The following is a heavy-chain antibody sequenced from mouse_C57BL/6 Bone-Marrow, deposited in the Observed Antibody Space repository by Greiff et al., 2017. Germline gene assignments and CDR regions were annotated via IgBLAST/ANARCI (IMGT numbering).Heavy chain of an antibody. CDR3: ARQSVYRPFVGYAMDY. D-gene: IGHD2-14*01. V-gene: IGHV1-54*01. J-gene: IGHJ4*01. CDR1: EYAFTNYL. CDR2: INPGSGGT. Sequence: VQRVESGAELVRPGTSVKVSCKASEYAFTNYLIEWVKQRPGQGLEWIGVINPGSGGTNYNEKFKGKATLTADKSSSTAYMQLSSLTSEDSAVYFCARQSVYRPFVGYAMDYWGQGTSVTVSS.